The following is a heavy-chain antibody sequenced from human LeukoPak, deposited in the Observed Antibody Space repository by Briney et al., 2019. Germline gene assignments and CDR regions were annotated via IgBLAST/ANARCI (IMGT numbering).Heavy chain of an antibody. J-gene: IGHJ4*02. CDR2: ITNGGATK. CDR1: GFNFSNYE. CDR3: ARDKDRRLVGYFDY. V-gene: IGHV3-48*03. D-gene: IGHD2-8*02. Sequence: GGSLRLSCSASGFNFSNYEMNWVRQAPGKGLEWVAYITNGGATKYYADSVKGRFTISRDDATNSLYLQMNSLRVDDTAVYYCARDKDRRLVGYFDYWGQGTLVTVS.